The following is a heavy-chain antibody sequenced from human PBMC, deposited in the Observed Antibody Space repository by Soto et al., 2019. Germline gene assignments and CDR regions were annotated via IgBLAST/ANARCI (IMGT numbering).Heavy chain of an antibody. V-gene: IGHV3-64*01. CDR2: ISSNGGST. Sequence: PGGSLRLSCAASGFTFSSYAMHWVRQAPGKGLEYVSAISSNGGSTYYANSVKGRFTISRDNSKNTLYLQMGSLRAEDMAVYYCARKTYYYMDVWGKGTTVTVSS. CDR3: ARKTYYYMDV. CDR1: GFTFSSYA. J-gene: IGHJ6*03.